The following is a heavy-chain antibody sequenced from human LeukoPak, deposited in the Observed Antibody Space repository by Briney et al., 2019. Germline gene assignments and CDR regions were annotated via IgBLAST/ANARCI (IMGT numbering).Heavy chain of an antibody. V-gene: IGHV1-2*02. Sequence: ASVKVSCKASGYTFTGYYMHWVRQAPGQGLEWMGWINPNSGGTNYAQKFQGRVTMTRDTSISTAYMELSRLRSDDTAVYYCARTDITMIVTDAFDIWGQGTMVTVSS. CDR3: ARTDITMIVTDAFDI. CDR1: GYTFTGYY. J-gene: IGHJ3*02. CDR2: INPNSGGT. D-gene: IGHD3-22*01.